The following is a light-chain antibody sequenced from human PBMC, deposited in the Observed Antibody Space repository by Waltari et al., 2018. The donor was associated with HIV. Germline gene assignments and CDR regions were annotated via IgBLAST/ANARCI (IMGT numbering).Light chain of an antibody. Sequence: QAVLTQPSSLSASPGASASLTCTFGSGINVATYRLYWYLQKPGSHPQFHLRYKSDPDKPQGSGFSSRFSASKATSANAGILLISGLQSEDEADYYCMIWHNSVWVFGGGTKLTVL. CDR2: YKSDPDK. CDR1: SGINVATYR. J-gene: IGLJ3*02. CDR3: MIWHNSVWV. V-gene: IGLV5-45*02.